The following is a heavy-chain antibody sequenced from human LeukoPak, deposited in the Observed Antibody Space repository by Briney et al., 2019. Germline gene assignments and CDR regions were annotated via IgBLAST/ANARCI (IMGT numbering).Heavy chain of an antibody. D-gene: IGHD6-19*01. J-gene: IGHJ4*02. CDR1: GYTFSAYT. Sequence: ASVKVSCKASGYTFSAYTIHWVRRAPGQRVEWMGWIDSDNGDTRYSQTFQGRVTITRDTSANTVYMELSSLRSEDTALYYCARGSTSDWPLDHWGQETLVTISS. V-gene: IGHV1-3*01. CDR3: ARGSTSDWPLDH. CDR2: IDSDNGDT.